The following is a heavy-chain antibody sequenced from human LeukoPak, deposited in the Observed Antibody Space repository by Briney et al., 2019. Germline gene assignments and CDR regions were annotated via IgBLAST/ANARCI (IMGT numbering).Heavy chain of an antibody. V-gene: IGHV4-59*01. CDR1: GGSISSYY. D-gene: IGHD3-9*01. CDR3: ARESRYYDILTGYYKGSGFDY. CDR2: IYYSGST. Sequence: SETLSLTCTVSGGSISSYYWSWIRQPPGKGLEWIGYIYYSGSTNYNPSLKSRVTISVDTSKNQFSLKLSSVTAADTAVYYCARESRYYDILTGYYKGSGFDYWGQGTLVTVSS. J-gene: IGHJ4*02.